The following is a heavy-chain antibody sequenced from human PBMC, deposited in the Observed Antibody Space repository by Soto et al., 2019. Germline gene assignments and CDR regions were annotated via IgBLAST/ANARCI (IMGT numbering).Heavy chain of an antibody. CDR3: AGQAGYDILTGYSRPDY. Sequence: SSETLSLTCAVSGGSISSSNWWSWVRQPPGKGLEWIGEIYHSGSTNYNPSLKSRVTISVDKSKNQFSLKLSSVTAADTAVYYCAGQAGYDILTGYSRPDYWGQGTLVTVSS. J-gene: IGHJ4*02. CDR2: IYHSGST. V-gene: IGHV4-4*02. D-gene: IGHD3-9*01. CDR1: GGSISSSNW.